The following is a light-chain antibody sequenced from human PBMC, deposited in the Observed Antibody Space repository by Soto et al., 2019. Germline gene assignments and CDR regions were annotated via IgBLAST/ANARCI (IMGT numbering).Light chain of an antibody. J-gene: IGKJ3*01. Sequence: DIQMTQSPSTLSASVGDRVTITCRASQSINSWLAWYQQKPGKAPKLLIYRASTLEGGFPSRFSGSGSGTEFTLTSSSLQPDDFSTYYCQHYDSYSGTFGPVTKVDIK. V-gene: IGKV1-5*03. CDR3: QHYDSYSGT. CDR1: QSINSW. CDR2: RAS.